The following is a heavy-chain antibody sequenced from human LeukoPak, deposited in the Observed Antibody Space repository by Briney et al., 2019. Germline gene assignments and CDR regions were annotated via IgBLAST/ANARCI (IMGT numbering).Heavy chain of an antibody. V-gene: IGHV4-59*01. J-gene: IGHJ4*02. D-gene: IGHD4/OR15-4a*01. CDR3: ARDEIETMVPGY. CDR1: GGSISSYY. CDR2: IYYSGST. Sequence: SETLSLTCTVSGGSISSYYWSWIRQPPWKGLEWIGYIYYSGSTNYNPSLKSRVTISVDTSKNQFSLNLGSVTAADTAVYYCARDEIETMVPGYWGQGTLVTVSS.